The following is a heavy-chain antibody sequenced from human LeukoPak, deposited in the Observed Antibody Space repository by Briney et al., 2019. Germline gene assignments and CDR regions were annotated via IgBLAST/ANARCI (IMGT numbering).Heavy chain of an antibody. CDR1: GFTLRVYA. CDR2: INNDGHKK. D-gene: IGHD3-10*01. Sequence: PGGSLRLSCAASGFTLRVYAIHGVRQAPGKGLEWVSLSLINNDGHKKYYADSVKGRFTISRDNSRNSLYLQMNSLTIEDTALYFCTKGLRSGTYYNIFDYWSQGTLVTVS. CDR3: TKGLRSGTYYNIFDY. V-gene: IGHV3-43*02. J-gene: IGHJ4*02.